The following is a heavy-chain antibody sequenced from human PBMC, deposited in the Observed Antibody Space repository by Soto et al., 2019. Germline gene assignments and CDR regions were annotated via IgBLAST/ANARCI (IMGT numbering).Heavy chain of an antibody. V-gene: IGHV1-69*01. J-gene: IGHJ6*02. CDR1: GGTFSSYA. Sequence: QVQLVQSGAEVKKPGSSVKVSCKASGGTFSSYAISWVRQAPGPGLEWMGGIIPIFGTANYAQKFQGRVTITADESTSTAYLELSSLRSDDTAVYYCARDDELSGAVHYYYYGMDVWGQGTTVTVSS. CDR3: ARDDELSGAVHYYYYGMDV. D-gene: IGHD3-16*02. CDR2: IIPIFGTA.